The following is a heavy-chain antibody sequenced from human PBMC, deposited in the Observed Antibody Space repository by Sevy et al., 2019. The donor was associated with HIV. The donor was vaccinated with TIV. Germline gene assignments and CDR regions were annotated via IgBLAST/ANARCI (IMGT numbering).Heavy chain of an antibody. CDR2: ISGSQYMI. D-gene: IGHD1-26*01. J-gene: IGHJ4*02. CDR3: ARDLGTGYFDF. Sequence: GGSLRLSCAASGFTFSDYYMSWIRQAPGKGLEWISYISGSQYMIYYADSVKGRFTISRDDAKNSLYLQMNSLRPEDSAFYFCARDLGTGYFDFWGQGTLVTVSS. CDR1: GFTFSDYY. V-gene: IGHV3-11*01.